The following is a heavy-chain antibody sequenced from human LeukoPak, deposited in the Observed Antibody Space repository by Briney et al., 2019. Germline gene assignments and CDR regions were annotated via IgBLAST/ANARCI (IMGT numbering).Heavy chain of an antibody. CDR1: GGSFSGYY. Sequence: SETLSLTCAVYGGSFSGYYWSWIRQPPGKGLEWIGEINHSGSTNYNPSLKSRVTISVDTSKNQFSLKLSSVTAADTAVYYCARVDDCSGYYYGYWGQGTLVTVSS. CDR3: ARVDDCSGYYYGY. D-gene: IGHD3-22*01. J-gene: IGHJ4*02. V-gene: IGHV4-34*01. CDR2: INHSGST.